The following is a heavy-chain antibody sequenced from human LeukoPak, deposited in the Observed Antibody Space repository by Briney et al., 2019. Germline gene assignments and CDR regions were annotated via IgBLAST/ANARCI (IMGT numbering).Heavy chain of an antibody. CDR3: ARVSDISVAAYFDY. J-gene: IGHJ4*02. Sequence: GGSLRLSCAASGFTFSTYAMTWVRQAPGQGLEWVSSISGSGSSTYYADSVKGRFTISRDNSKNSLYLQMSSLRAEDTALYYCARVSDISVAAYFDYWGQGTLVTVSS. D-gene: IGHD6-19*01. CDR1: GFTFSTYA. V-gene: IGHV3-23*01. CDR2: ISGSGSST.